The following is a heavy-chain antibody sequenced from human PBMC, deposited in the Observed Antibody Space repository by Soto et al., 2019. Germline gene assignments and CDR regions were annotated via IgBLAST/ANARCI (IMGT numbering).Heavy chain of an antibody. CDR2: IWYDGSNK. D-gene: IGHD3-22*01. CDR3: AREWVRFYYDSSGYSFDY. Sequence: GGSLRLSCAASGFTFSSYGMHWVRQAPGKGLEWVAVIWYDGSNKYYADSVKGRFTISRDNSKNTLYLQMNSLRAEDTAVYYCAREWVRFYYDSSGYSFDYWGQGTLVTVSS. CDR1: GFTFSSYG. J-gene: IGHJ4*02. V-gene: IGHV3-33*01.